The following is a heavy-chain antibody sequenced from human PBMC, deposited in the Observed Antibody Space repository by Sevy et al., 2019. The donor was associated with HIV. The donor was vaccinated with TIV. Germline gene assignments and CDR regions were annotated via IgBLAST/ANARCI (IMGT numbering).Heavy chain of an antibody. CDR3: ARLGRGEGGYMDSGWHSDY. CDR2: LSGAAYAI. V-gene: IGHV3-11*01. Sequence: GGSLRLSCSASGFTFNDYYMIWIRQTPGKGLEWVSYLSGAAYAIYYADSVKGRFTISRDNAKNSLFLQMNSLRVDDTAVYYCARLGRGEGGYMDSGWHSDYWGQGTLVTVSS. CDR1: GFTFNDYY. J-gene: IGHJ4*02. D-gene: IGHD6-25*01.